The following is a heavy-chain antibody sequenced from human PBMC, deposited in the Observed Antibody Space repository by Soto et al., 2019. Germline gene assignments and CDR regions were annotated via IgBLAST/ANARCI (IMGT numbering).Heavy chain of an antibody. CDR3: AREALGVSARYDAFDI. Sequence: GGSLSLSCAASGFTFSSYWMSWVRQAPGKGLEWVSSITSAGSTYYADSVKGRFTLSRDNAKNSVYLQMNSLRAEDTAVYYCAREALGVSARYDAFDIWGQGTMVTVSS. CDR1: GFTFSSYW. V-gene: IGHV3-21*01. CDR2: ITSAGST. D-gene: IGHD2-15*01. J-gene: IGHJ3*02.